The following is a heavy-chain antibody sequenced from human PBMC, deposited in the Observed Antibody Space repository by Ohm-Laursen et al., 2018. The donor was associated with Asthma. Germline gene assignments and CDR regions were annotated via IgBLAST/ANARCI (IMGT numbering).Heavy chain of an antibody. CDR2: ISSSSSYI. D-gene: IGHD2-15*01. V-gene: IGHV3-21*01. J-gene: IGHJ1*01. CDR1: GFTFSSYS. Sequence: SLRLSCTASGFTFSSYSMNWVRQAPGKGLEWVSSISSSSSYIYYADSVKGRFTISRDNAKNSLYLQMNSLRAEDTAVYYCARLLGYCSGGSCYEYFQHWGQGTLVTVSS. CDR3: ARLLGYCSGGSCYEYFQH.